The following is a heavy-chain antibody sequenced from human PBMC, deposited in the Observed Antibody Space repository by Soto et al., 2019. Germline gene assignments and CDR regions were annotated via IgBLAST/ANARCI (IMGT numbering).Heavy chain of an antibody. Sequence: QVQLQESGPRLVKPSGTLSLTCAVSGVPISSSDWWTWVRQPPGKGLEWIGGIYPCVGADYNRSLKSRISISLYTPKNQFSLRLTSVTPAYTAVYYCARRTVGQFLELGFDPWGQGTLVTVSS. CDR3: ARRTVGQFLELGFDP. D-gene: IGHD3-3*01. CDR1: GVPISSSDW. CDR2: IYPCVGA. V-gene: IGHV4-4*02. J-gene: IGHJ5*02.